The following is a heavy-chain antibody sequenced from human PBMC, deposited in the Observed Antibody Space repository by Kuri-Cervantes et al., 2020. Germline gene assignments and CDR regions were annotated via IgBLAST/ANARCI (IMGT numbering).Heavy chain of an antibody. CDR3: ATDGSHYDVDH. CDR2: ISWNSGSI. Sequence: SLKISCAASGFTFDDYAMHWVRQAPGKGLEWVSGISWNSGSIGYADSVKGRFSISRDNSKNTLYLQMNSLRVEDTGVYYCATDGSHYDVDHWGQGTQVTVSS. D-gene: IGHD3-10*01. J-gene: IGHJ4*02. V-gene: IGHV3-9*01. CDR1: GFTFDDYA.